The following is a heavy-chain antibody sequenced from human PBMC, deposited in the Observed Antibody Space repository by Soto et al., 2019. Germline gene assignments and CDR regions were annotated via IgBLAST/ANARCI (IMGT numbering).Heavy chain of an antibody. J-gene: IGHJ6*02. D-gene: IGHD3-10*01. CDR1: GFTFSSYS. Sequence: PGGSLRLSCAASGFTFSSYSMNWVRQAPGKGLEWVSSISSSSSYIYYADSVKGRFTISRDNAKNSLYLQMNSLRAEDTAVYYCARDRLLLWFGELGGYGMDVWGQGTTVTVSS. CDR3: ARDRLLLWFGELGGYGMDV. V-gene: IGHV3-21*01. CDR2: ISSSSSYI.